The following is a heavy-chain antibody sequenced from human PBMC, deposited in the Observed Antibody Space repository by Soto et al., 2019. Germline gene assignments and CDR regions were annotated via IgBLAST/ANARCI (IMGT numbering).Heavy chain of an antibody. CDR1: KFPVSSNY. D-gene: IGHD1-26*01. J-gene: IGHJ6*02. V-gene: IGHV3-53*01. Sequence: EVQLVESGGGLIQPGGSLRLSCAASKFPVSSNYINWVRQPPGKGLEGASTIYSGGSTYYADSVKGRFTISRDNSKNTLYLQMNNLRAEDTAGYYCAGRVGATNYGMDVWGQGTTVTVSS. CDR2: IYSGGST. CDR3: AGRVGATNYGMDV.